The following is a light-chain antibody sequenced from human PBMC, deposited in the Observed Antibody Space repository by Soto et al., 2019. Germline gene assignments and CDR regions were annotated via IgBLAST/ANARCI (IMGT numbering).Light chain of an antibody. J-gene: IGLJ2*01. CDR1: NIGSKS. CDR2: DDS. Sequence: SYELTQPPSVSVAPGQTARITCGGNNIGSKSVHWYQQKPSQAPVLVVYDDSDRPSGIPERFSGSNSGNTATLTISRVEAGDEADYYCQVWDSSSDLVVFGGGTKLTVL. CDR3: QVWDSSSDLVV. V-gene: IGLV3-21*02.